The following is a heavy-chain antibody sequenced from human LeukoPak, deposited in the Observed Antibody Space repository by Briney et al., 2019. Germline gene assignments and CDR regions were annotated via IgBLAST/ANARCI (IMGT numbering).Heavy chain of an antibody. Sequence: GGSLRLSCAASGFTFSSYAMSWVRQAPGKGLEWVSAISGSGGSTYYADSVKGRFTISRDNSKNTLYLQMNSLRAEDTAVYYCAKTTSVVPAAMEYYYYYGMDVWGQGTTVTVSS. D-gene: IGHD2-2*01. J-gene: IGHJ6*02. V-gene: IGHV3-23*01. CDR1: GFTFSSYA. CDR3: AKTTSVVPAAMEYYYYYGMDV. CDR2: ISGSGGST.